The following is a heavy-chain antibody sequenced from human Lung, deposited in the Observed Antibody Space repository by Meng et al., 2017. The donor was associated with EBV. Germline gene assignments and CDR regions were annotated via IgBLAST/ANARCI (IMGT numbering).Heavy chain of an antibody. J-gene: IGHJ2*01. CDR3: ARGATSVFDL. CDR1: GASVSSSSAA. Sequence: QVQLQQSGPGLVKPSQTLSLTCVSSGASVSSSSAAWTWIRQSPSRGLEWLGRTYYRSKWYNDYAVFVKSRITINPDTSKNQFSLQLNSVTPEDTAVYYCARGATSVFDLWGRGTLVTVSS. CDR2: TYYRSKWYN. V-gene: IGHV6-1*01.